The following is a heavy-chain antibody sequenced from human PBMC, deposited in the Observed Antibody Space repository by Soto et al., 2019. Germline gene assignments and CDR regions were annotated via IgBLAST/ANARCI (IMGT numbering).Heavy chain of an antibody. CDR2: IYHSGST. Sequence: QLQLQESGPGLVKPSETLSLTCTVSNGSISSAIYYWGWFRQPPGKGLEWIGSIYHSGSTYYNSSLQGRLTISVDTSKNQFSLKLSSVTAADTAVYFCAGRSSLASVQVYFGEISNYNWFDPWGQGTLVTVSS. J-gene: IGHJ5*02. D-gene: IGHD3-10*01. V-gene: IGHV4-39*01. CDR3: AGRSSLASVQVYFGEISNYNWFDP. CDR1: NGSISSAIYY.